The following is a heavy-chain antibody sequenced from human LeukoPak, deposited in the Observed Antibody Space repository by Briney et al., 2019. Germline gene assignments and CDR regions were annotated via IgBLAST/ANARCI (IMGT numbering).Heavy chain of an antibody. J-gene: IGHJ4*02. Sequence: GGPLRLSCAASGFTFDDYAMHWVRQAPGKGLEWVSLISGDGGSTYYADSVKGRFTISRDNSKNSLYLQMNSLRTEDTALYYCATDTAMVTVGYWGQGTLFTVSS. CDR3: ATDTAMVTVGY. CDR1: GFTFDDYA. CDR2: ISGDGGST. V-gene: IGHV3-43*02. D-gene: IGHD5-18*01.